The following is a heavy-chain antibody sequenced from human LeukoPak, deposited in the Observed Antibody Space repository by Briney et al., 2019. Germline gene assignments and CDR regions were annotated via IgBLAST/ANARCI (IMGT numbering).Heavy chain of an antibody. D-gene: IGHD2-15*01. CDR1: GGSISSSSYY. CDR3: AKERPTRRYCSGGSCYSRYFDY. Sequence: SSETLSLTCTVSGGSISSSSYYWGWIRQPPGKGLEWVSAISGSGGSTYYADSVKGRFTISRDNSKNTLYLQMNSLRAEDTAVYYCAKERPTRRYCSGGSCYSRYFDYWGQGTLVTVSS. V-gene: IGHV3-23*01. J-gene: IGHJ4*02. CDR2: ISGSGGST.